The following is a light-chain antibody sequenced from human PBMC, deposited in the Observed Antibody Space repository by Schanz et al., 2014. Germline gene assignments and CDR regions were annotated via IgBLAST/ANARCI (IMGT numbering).Light chain of an antibody. CDR1: SSDVGAYNY. V-gene: IGLV2-14*03. CDR2: DVT. Sequence: QSALTQPASVSGAPGQSITISCTGPSSDVGAYNYVSWYQQHPGKAPKLMIYDVTYRPSGVSNRCSGSKSGNTASLTISGLLAEDEADYYCSSYRSSNTVVFGGGTKLTVL. J-gene: IGLJ2*01. CDR3: SSYRSSNTVV.